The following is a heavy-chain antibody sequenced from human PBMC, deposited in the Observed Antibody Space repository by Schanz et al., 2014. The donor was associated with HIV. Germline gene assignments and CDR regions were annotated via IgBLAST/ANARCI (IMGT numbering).Heavy chain of an antibody. CDR1: GFTFSNYA. Sequence: VQLVESGGGVVQPGRSLRLSCAVSGFTFSNYAMHWVRQAPGKGLEWVANLRQDGREVNYVDSAKGRFTISRDNTKQSLYLQMRGLRGEDTAVYYCARELVLGPKSYFDNWGQGSLVTVSS. D-gene: IGHD6-13*01. CDR3: ARELVLGPKSYFDN. J-gene: IGHJ4*02. CDR2: LRQDGREV. V-gene: IGHV3-7*01.